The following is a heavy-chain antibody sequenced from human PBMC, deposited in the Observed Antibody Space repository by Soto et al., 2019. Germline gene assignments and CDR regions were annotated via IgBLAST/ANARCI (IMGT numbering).Heavy chain of an antibody. CDR2: IYYSGNT. CDR3: ARSEKGARPSIRVRSFDY. J-gene: IGHJ4*02. CDR1: GGSISSGGYY. Sequence: SETLSLTCTVSGGSISSGGYYWSWIRQHPGKGLEWIGYIYYSGNTYYNPSLKSRVTISVDTSKYQFSLKLSSVTAADTAVYYCARSEKGARPSIRVRSFDYWGQGTLVTVSS. V-gene: IGHV4-31*03. D-gene: IGHD6-6*01.